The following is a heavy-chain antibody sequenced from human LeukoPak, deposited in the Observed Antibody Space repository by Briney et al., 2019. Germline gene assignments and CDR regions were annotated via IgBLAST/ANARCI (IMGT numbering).Heavy chain of an antibody. CDR1: GGSISSSSYY. Sequence: PSETLSLTCTVSGGSISSSSYYWGWIRQPPGKGLEWIGSIYYSGSTYYNPSLKSRVTISVDTSKNQFSLKLSSVTAADTAVYYCARSDSSGWLNWFDPWGQGTLVTVSP. D-gene: IGHD6-19*01. J-gene: IGHJ5*02. CDR2: IYYSGST. CDR3: ARSDSSGWLNWFDP. V-gene: IGHV4-39*07.